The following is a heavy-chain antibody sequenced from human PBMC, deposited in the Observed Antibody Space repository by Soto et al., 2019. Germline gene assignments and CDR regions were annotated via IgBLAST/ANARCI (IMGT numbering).Heavy chain of an antibody. CDR2: IKYGGSS. V-gene: IGHV4-39*02. CDR1: GGSIDSSAYY. Sequence: ASETLSLTCAVSGGSIDSSAYYWGWIRQPPGKGLEWIGSIKYGGSSYYNPSLKSRVTISVDTSKNHFSLKLSSVTAADTAVYYCVRRDCGGDCYSWYYWGQGTLVTVSS. CDR3: VRRDCGGDCYSWYY. J-gene: IGHJ4*02. D-gene: IGHD2-21*02.